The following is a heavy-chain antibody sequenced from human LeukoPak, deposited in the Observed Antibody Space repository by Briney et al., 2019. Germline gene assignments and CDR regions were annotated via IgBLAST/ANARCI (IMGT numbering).Heavy chain of an antibody. CDR2: ISGSGGST. Sequence: PGGSLRLSCAASGFTFSSYAMSWVRQAPGKGLEWVSAISGSGGSTYYADSVKGRFTISRDNSKNTLYLQMNSLRAEDTAVYYCAKTEAPIAAAGMRRNYYYYGMDVWGQGTTVTVSS. D-gene: IGHD6-13*01. V-gene: IGHV3-23*01. J-gene: IGHJ6*02. CDR1: GFTFSSYA. CDR3: AKTEAPIAAAGMRRNYYYYGMDV.